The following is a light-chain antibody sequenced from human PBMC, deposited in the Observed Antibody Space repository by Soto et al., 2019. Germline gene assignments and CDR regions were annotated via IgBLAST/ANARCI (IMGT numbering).Light chain of an antibody. Sequence: EIVMTQSPATLSVSPGERATLSCRASQSVSSNLAWYQQKPDQAPRLLIYGASTRATGIPARFSGSGSGTDFTLPISSLQSEDFAVYYCQQYNNWPLTFGQGTKLEIK. CDR1: QSVSSN. J-gene: IGKJ2*01. CDR2: GAS. CDR3: QQYNNWPLT. V-gene: IGKV3-15*01.